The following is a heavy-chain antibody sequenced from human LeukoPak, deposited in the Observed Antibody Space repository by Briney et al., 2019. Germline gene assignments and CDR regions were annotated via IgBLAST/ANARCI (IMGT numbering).Heavy chain of an antibody. Sequence: GGSLRLSCAASGFTFSSYAMGWVRQAPGKGLEWVSAVSVSGGYSYCADSVKGRFTISRDNSESTLYLQMNSLRVEDAAIYYCAKYYDSSGYYYAYFDYWGQGSLVTVSS. J-gene: IGHJ4*02. V-gene: IGHV3-23*01. D-gene: IGHD3-22*01. CDR1: GFTFSSYA. CDR2: VSVSGGYS. CDR3: AKYYDSSGYYYAYFDY.